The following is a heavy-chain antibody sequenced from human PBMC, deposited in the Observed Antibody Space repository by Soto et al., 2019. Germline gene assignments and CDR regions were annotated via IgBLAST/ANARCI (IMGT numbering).Heavy chain of an antibody. D-gene: IGHD1-26*01. V-gene: IGHV3-23*01. Sequence: PGGSLRLSCAASGFTFSNYAMNWVRQAPGKGPEWVSGISGNSGFTYYTDSVKGRFTISRDNSKNTLFLQMNALRDEDTAIYYCAKVGSFYVPRSPFDSWGRGXVVTVYS. CDR1: GFTFSNYA. CDR3: AKVGSFYVPRSPFDS. CDR2: ISGNSGFT. J-gene: IGHJ4*02.